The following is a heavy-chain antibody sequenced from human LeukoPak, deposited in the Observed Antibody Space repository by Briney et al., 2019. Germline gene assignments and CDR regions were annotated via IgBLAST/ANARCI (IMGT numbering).Heavy chain of an antibody. CDR1: GYIFTGYY. Sequence: ASVKVSCKASGYIFTGYYMHWVRQAPGQGLEWMGWMNPNSGNTGYAHNFQDRVTITRDTSINTAYMELHTLKSEDTAVYYCARGLPLTFDAWGQGTLVTVSS. CDR2: MNPNSGNT. CDR3: ARGLPLTFDA. V-gene: IGHV1-8*03. D-gene: IGHD4/OR15-4a*01. J-gene: IGHJ5*02.